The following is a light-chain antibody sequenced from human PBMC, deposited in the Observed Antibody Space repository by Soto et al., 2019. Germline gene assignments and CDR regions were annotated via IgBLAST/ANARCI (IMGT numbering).Light chain of an antibody. CDR1: QTIGNW. CDR3: QQYNSSPWT. J-gene: IGKJ1*01. Sequence: DIPMTQSPSTLSASVGDRVTIICRASQTIGNWLAWYQQKPGKAPKLLISDASSLESGVPLRVSGSGSGTEFTLTISSLQPDDFATYYCQQYNSSPWTFGQGTKVEI. V-gene: IGKV1-5*02. CDR2: DAS.